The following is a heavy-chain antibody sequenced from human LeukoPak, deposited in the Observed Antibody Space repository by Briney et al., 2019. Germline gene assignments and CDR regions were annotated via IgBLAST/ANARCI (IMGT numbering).Heavy chain of an antibody. CDR2: ISASADST. V-gene: IGHV3-23*01. CDR1: RFTFSNFA. J-gene: IGHJ6*02. D-gene: IGHD2-8*01. CDR3: ARLGYCTNGVPCYGLDV. Sequence: GGSLRLSCAASRFTFSNFAMSWVRQAPGKGLEWVSAISASADSTTYAGSVKGRFTISRDNSKNTLYLQMNSLRVEDTALYYCARLGYCTNGVPCYGLDVWGQGTTVTVSS.